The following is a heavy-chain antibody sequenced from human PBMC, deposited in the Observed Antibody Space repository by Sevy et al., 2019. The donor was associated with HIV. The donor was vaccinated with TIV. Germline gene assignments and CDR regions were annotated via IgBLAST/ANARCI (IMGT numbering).Heavy chain of an antibody. V-gene: IGHV3-7*01. J-gene: IGHJ4*02. CDR3: ARDTYYYDSSGYSGEVFDY. D-gene: IGHD3-22*01. CDR2: IKQDGSEK. Sequence: GGSLRLSCAASGFTFSSYWMSRVRQAPWKGLEWVANIKQDGSEKYYVDSVKGRFTISRDNARNSLFLQMNSLRAEDTAVYYCARDTYYYDSSGYSGEVFDYWGQGTLVTVSS. CDR1: GFTFSSYW.